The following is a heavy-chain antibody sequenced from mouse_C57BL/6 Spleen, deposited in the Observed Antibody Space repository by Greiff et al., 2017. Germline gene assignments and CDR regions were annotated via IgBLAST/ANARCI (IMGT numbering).Heavy chain of an antibody. CDR1: GYTFTDYE. CDR2: IDPETGGT. CDR3: TRSASKPFYAMDY. Sequence: QVQLQQSGAELVRPGASVTLSCKASGYTFTDYEMHWVKQTPVHGLEWIGAIDPETGGTAYNQKFKGKAILTADKSSSTAYMALRSLTSEDSAVYYCTRSASKPFYAMDYWGQGTSVTVSS. V-gene: IGHV1-15*01. J-gene: IGHJ4*01. D-gene: IGHD2-5*01.